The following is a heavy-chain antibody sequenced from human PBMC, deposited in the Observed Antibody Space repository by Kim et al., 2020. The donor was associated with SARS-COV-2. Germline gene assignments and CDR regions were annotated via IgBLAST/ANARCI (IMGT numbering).Heavy chain of an antibody. V-gene: IGHV3-30*18. Sequence: GGSLRLSCAASGFTFSSYGMHWVRQAPGKGLEWVAVISHDGSNKYYADSVKGRFTISRDNAKNTLYLQMNSLRAEDTAVYYCAKEAGFEYYVGSCYCMD. D-gene: IGHD3-22*01. CDR3: AKEAGFEYYVGSCYCMD. CDR1: GFTFSSYG. CDR2: ISHDGSNK. J-gene: IGHJ6*03.